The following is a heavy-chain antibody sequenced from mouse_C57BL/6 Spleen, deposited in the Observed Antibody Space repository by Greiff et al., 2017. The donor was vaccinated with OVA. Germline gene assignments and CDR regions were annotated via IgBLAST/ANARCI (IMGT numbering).Heavy chain of an antibody. Sequence: VQLQQPGAELVRPGSSVKLSCKASGYTFTSYWMHWVKQRPIQGLEWIGNIDPSDSETHYNQKFKDKATLTVDKSSSTAYMQLSSLTSEDSAVYYCARSDGSSYNWYFDVWGTGTTVTVSS. D-gene: IGHD1-1*01. CDR3: ARSDGSSYNWYFDV. CDR2: IDPSDSET. CDR1: GYTFTSYW. V-gene: IGHV1-52*01. J-gene: IGHJ1*03.